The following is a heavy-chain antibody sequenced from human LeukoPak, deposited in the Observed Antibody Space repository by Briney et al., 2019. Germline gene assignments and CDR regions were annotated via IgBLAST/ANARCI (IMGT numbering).Heavy chain of an antibody. V-gene: IGHV4-59*01. D-gene: IGHD6-13*01. CDR1: GGSISSYY. CDR3: ARDLGGSSWYYGFGGTDV. Sequence: SETLSLTCTVSGGSISSYYWSWIRQPPGKGLEWIGYIYYSGSTNYNPSLKSRVTISVDTSKNQFSLKLSSVTAADTAVYYCARDLGGSSWYYGFGGTDVWGQGTTVTVSS. CDR2: IYYSGST. J-gene: IGHJ6*02.